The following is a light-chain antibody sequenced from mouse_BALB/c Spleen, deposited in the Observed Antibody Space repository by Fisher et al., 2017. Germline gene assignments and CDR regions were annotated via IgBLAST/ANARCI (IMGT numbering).Light chain of an antibody. CDR2: RTS. CDR1: SSVSY. V-gene: IGKV4-61*01. Sequence: IVITQTTAIMSASPGEKVTISCSASSSVSYMYWYQQKPGSSPKPWIYRTSNLASGVPARFSGSGSGTSYSLTISRMEAEDAATYYCQQRSSYPLTFGAGTKLELK. J-gene: IGKJ5*01. CDR3: QQRSSYPLT.